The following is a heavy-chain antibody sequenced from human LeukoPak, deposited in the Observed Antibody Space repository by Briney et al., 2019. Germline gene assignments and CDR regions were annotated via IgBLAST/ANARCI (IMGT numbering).Heavy chain of an antibody. Sequence: GGSLRLSCVVSGFTVSTNYMSWVRQAPGKGLEWVSSISGSGGSTQYAASVQGRFTISRDNSKNTLYLQMNSLRAEDTAVYYCAKDPNGDYIGTFDIWGQGTMVTVSS. CDR3: AKDPNGDYIGTFDI. CDR1: GFTVSTNY. J-gene: IGHJ3*02. D-gene: IGHD4-17*01. V-gene: IGHV3-23*01. CDR2: ISGSGGST.